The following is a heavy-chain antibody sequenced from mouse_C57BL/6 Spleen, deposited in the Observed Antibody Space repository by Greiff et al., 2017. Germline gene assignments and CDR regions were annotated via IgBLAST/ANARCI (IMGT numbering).Heavy chain of an antibody. CDR1: GFTFSSYG. J-gene: IGHJ3*01. CDR2: ISSGGSYT. CDR3: ARHLYYDYDDGGFAY. D-gene: IGHD2-4*01. Sequence: EVKLVESGGDLVKPGGSLKLSCAASGFTFSSYGMSWVRQTPDKRLEWVATISSGGSYTYYPASVKGRFTISRDNAKNTLYLQMSSLKSEDTAMYYCARHLYYDYDDGGFAYWGQGTLVTVAA. V-gene: IGHV5-6*01.